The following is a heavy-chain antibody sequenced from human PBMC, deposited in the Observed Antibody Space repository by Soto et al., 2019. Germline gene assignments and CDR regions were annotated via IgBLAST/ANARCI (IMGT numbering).Heavy chain of an antibody. CDR2: IRDGVGSI. CDR1: GFSFSDYS. J-gene: IGHJ3*02. Sequence: EVQLVESGGGLVQSGGSLRLSCAASGFSFSDYSMNWVRQAPGKGLEWLAYIRDGVGSIKYADSVEGRFTISRDNAKNSLYLQLNSLRDEDTAVYYCERDHRYSLDIWGQGTRVTVSS. CDR3: ERDHRYSLDI. D-gene: IGHD1-20*01. V-gene: IGHV3-48*02.